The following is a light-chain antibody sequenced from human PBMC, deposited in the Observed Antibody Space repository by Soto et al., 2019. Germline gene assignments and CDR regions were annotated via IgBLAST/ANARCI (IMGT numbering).Light chain of an antibody. CDR1: QSVLYSSNNKNY. V-gene: IGKV4-1*01. CDR2: WAS. Sequence: DIVMTQSPESLAVSLGERATINCKSSQSVLYSSNNKNYLAWYQQKPGQPPKLLIYWASTRESGVPDRFSGSGSGTDFTLTISSLQAEDVAVYYCQQYYSTPLTFGG. J-gene: IGKJ4*01. CDR3: QQYYSTPLT.